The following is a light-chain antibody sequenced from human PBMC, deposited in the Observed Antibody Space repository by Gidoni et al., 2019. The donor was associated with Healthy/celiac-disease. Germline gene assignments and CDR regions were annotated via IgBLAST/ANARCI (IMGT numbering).Light chain of an antibody. Sequence: SYELTQQPPVSVSPGQTASITCSGDKLGDKYACWYQQKPGQSPVLVIYQDSKRPSGIPERFSGSNSWNTATLTISGTQAMDEADYNCQTWDSSYVIFGGGTKLTVL. CDR1: KLGDKY. V-gene: IGLV3-1*01. CDR3: QTWDSSYVI. CDR2: QDS. J-gene: IGLJ2*01.